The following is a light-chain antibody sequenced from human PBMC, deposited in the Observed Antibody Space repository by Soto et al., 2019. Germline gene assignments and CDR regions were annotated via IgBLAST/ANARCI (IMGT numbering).Light chain of an antibody. J-gene: IGLJ3*02. CDR2: EGS. CDR1: SSDVGSYTL. CDR3: CSYAGSSTPWV. V-gene: IGLV2-23*01. Sequence: QSVLTQPASVSGSPGQSITISCTGTSSDVGSYTLVSWYQQHPGKAPKLMIYEGSKRPSGVSNRFSGSKSGNTASLTISGLQAEDEADYYCCSYAGSSTPWVFGGGTKLTVL.